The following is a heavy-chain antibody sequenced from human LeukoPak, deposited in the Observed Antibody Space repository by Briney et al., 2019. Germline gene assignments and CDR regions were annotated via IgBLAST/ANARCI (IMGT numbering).Heavy chain of an antibody. CDR3: AKEERLFAHNEGVDY. CDR1: GFTFSSYG. CDR2: ISYDGSNK. Sequence: HPGRSLRLSCAASGFTFSSYGMHWVRQAPGKGLEWVAVISYDGSNKYYADSVKGRFTISRDNSKNTLYLQMNSLRAEDTAVYYCAKEERLFAHNEGVDYWGQGTLVTVSS. J-gene: IGHJ4*02. V-gene: IGHV3-30*18. D-gene: IGHD1-1*01.